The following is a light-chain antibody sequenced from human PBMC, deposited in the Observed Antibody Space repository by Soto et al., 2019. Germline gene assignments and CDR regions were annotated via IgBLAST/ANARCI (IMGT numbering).Light chain of an antibody. Sequence: DIVLTQSPDSLSVSLGERATINCKSSHNSDNGNYLAWIQLKPGQPPKLLIYRASTRESGVPDRFIGSGSGTDFTLTISSLQAEDVAIYYCQQYHSNPPGFTFGPGTKVDIK. CDR1: HNSDNGNY. CDR3: QQYHSNPPGFT. V-gene: IGKV4-1*01. CDR2: RAS. J-gene: IGKJ3*01.